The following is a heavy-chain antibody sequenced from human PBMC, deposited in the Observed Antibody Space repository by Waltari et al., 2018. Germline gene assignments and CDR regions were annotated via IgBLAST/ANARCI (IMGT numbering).Heavy chain of an antibody. V-gene: IGHV1-2*02. CDR1: GYTFTGYY. D-gene: IGHD3-22*01. CDR3: ARDPPGDSSGYTFDY. J-gene: IGHJ4*02. CDR2: INPNSGGT. Sequence: QVQLVQSGAEVKKPGASVKVSCKASGYTFTGYYMHWVRQAPGHGLEWMGWINPNSGGTNYAQKFQGRVTMTRETSISTAYMELSRLRSDDTAVYYCARDPPGDSSGYTFDYWGQGTLVTVSS.